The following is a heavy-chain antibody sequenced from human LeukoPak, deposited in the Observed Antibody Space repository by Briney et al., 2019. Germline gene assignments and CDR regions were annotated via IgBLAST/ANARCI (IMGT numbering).Heavy chain of an antibody. J-gene: IGHJ4*02. CDR2: ISYDGRNK. Sequence: GGSLRLSCAASGFTFSSYGTHWVRQAPGKGLEWVAVISYDGRNKYYADSVKGRFTISRDNPKHTLYLQMNSLRAEHTAVYHCARETYVYETYFHDSSGSALDYWGQGTLVTVSS. CDR1: GFTFSSYG. D-gene: IGHD3-22*01. V-gene: IGHV3-30*03. CDR3: ARETYVYETYFHDSSGSALDY.